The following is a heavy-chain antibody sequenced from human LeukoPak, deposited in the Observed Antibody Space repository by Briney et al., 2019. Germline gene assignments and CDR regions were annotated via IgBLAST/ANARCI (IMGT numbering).Heavy chain of an antibody. CDR2: ISYSGST. CDR3: GTSEVGDTKQWDN. D-gene: IGHD1-26*01. V-gene: IGHV4-59*01. CDR1: GGSISNSY. J-gene: IGHJ4*02. Sequence: SETLSLTCTVSGGSISNSYWNWIRQPPGKGLEWIGYISYSGSTNYNPSLKSRVTISVDTSKNQFSLKLSSVTAADTAVYYCGTSEVGDTKQWDNWGQGTLVTVSS.